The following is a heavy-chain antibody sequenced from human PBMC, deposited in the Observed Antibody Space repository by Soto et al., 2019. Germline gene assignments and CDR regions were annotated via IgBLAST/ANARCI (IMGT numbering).Heavy chain of an antibody. D-gene: IGHD3-16*02. V-gene: IGHV1-18*01. CDR3: ARVGDALLRLGELSFSSSDY. J-gene: IGHJ4*02. CDR1: GYTFTSYG. Sequence: ASVKVSCKASGYTFTSYGISWVRQAPGQGLEWMGWISAYNGNTNYAQKLQGRVTMTTDTSTSTAYMELRSLRSDDPAVYYCARVGDALLRLGELSFSSSDYWGQGTLVTVSS. CDR2: ISAYNGNT.